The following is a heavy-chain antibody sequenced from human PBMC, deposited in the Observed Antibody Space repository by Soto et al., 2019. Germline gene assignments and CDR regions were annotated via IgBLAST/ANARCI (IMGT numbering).Heavy chain of an antibody. Sequence: EVQLLESGGGLVQPGGSLRLSCAASGFTFSSYAMSWVRQAPGKGLEWVSTMSGRGGYTYYAASVEGRFAISRDNSKNTLYLQMADLRAEDTAVYYCATFRFCTSTSCYGREGGFWGQGTLVTVSS. CDR2: MSGRGGYT. J-gene: IGHJ4*02. V-gene: IGHV3-23*01. CDR1: GFTFSSYA. D-gene: IGHD2-2*01. CDR3: ATFRFCTSTSCYGREGGF.